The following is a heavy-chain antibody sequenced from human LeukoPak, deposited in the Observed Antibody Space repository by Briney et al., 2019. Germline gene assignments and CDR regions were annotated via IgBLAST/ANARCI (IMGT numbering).Heavy chain of an antibody. J-gene: IGHJ3*02. CDR1: GGSISSYY. V-gene: IGHV4-59*08. CDR3: ASPRQNGYGGHAFDI. D-gene: IGHD5-12*01. CDR2: IYYSGST. Sequence: SETLSLTCTVSGGSISSYYWSWIRQPPGKGLEWIGYIYYSGSTNYNPSLKSRVTISVDTSKNQSSLKLSSVTAADTAVYYCASPRQNGYGGHAFDIWGQGTMVTVSS.